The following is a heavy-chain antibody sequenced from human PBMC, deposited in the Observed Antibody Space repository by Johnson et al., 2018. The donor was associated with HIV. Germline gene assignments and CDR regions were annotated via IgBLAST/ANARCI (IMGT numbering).Heavy chain of an antibody. CDR2: IYSGGST. CDR1: GFTFDDYA. V-gene: IGHV3-66*01. Sequence: VQLVESGGGLVQPGRSLRLSCAASGFTFDDYAMHWVRQAPGKGLEWVSGIYSGGSTYYADSVKGRFTISRDNSKNTLFLQMNGLRPEDTAVYYCARGQGFWAFDIWGQGTMVTVSS. J-gene: IGHJ3*02. D-gene: IGHD3-3*01. CDR3: ARGQGFWAFDI.